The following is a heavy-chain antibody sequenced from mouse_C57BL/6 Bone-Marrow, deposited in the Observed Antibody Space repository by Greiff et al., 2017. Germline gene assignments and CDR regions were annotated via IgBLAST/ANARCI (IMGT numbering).Heavy chain of an antibody. CDR3: ARRHYYGTLFAY. CDR2: ISGGGGNT. Sequence: EVKLVESGGGLVKPGGSLKLSCAASGFTFSSYTMSWVRQTPEKRLEWVATISGGGGNTYYPDSVKGRFTISRDNTKNTLYLQMSSLRSEDTALYYCARRHYYGTLFAYWGQGTQATVSA. D-gene: IGHD1-1*01. V-gene: IGHV5-9*01. CDR1: GFTFSSYT. J-gene: IGHJ3*01.